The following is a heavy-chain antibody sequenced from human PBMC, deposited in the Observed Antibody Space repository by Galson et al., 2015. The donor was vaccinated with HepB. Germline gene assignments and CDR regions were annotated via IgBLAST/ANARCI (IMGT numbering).Heavy chain of an antibody. J-gene: IGHJ6*03. CDR3: IRPYCSGTSCYSMDV. CDR1: GFTFSASA. D-gene: IGHD2-2*01. CDR2: IRDKGNSYAT. V-gene: IGHV3-73*01. Sequence: SLRLSCAASGFTFSASAIHWVRPAAGKGLEWVGRIRDKGNSYATAYAASVKGRFTISRDDSKNTAYLQMNSLKTEDTAVYYCIRPYCSGTSCYSMDVWGKGTTVTVSS.